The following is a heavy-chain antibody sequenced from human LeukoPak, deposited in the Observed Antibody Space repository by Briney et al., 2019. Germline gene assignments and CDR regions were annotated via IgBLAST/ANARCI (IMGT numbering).Heavy chain of an antibody. V-gene: IGHV4-30-4*01. CDR2: IYYSGST. D-gene: IGHD4-17*01. CDR3: ARVPYGGYINY. J-gene: IGHJ4*02. CDR1: GASISSGDYY. Sequence: SETLSLTCTVSGASISSGDYYWSWIRQPPGKGLEWIGYIYYSGSTYYNPSLKSRVTISRDTSKNQVSLKVSSVTAADTAVYYCARVPYGGYINYWGQGTLVTVSS.